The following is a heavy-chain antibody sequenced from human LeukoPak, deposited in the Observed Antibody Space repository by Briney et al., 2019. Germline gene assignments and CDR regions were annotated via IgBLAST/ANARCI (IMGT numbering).Heavy chain of an antibody. CDR3: ARGSGRDSSGYYVDY. D-gene: IGHD3-22*01. Sequence: SETLSLTCIVSGGSISSYYWSWIRQPPGKGLEWIGYIYYSGSTNYNPSLKSRVTISVDTSKNQFSLKLSSVTAVDTAVYYCARGSGRDSSGYYVDYWGQGTLVTVSS. CDR1: GGSISSYY. CDR2: IYYSGST. J-gene: IGHJ4*02. V-gene: IGHV4-59*01.